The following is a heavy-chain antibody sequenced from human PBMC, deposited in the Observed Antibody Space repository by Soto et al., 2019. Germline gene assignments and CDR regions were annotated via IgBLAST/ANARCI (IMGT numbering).Heavy chain of an antibody. J-gene: IGHJ5*02. Sequence: PSETLSLTCTVSGGSISSYYWSWIRQPPGKGLGWIGYIYYSGSTNYNPSLKSRVTISVDTSKNQFSLKLSSVTAADTAVYYCARSPRRRRKYDNWFDPWGQGTLVTVYS. CDR2: IYYSGST. CDR3: ARSPRRRRKYDNWFDP. CDR1: GGSISSYY. V-gene: IGHV4-59*08.